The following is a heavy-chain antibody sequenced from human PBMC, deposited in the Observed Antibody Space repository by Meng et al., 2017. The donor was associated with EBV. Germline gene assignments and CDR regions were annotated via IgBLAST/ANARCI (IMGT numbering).Heavy chain of an antibody. CDR3: ARARRIGGVKLDY. J-gene: IGHJ4*02. CDR2: RHYSGDA. V-gene: IGHV4-30-4*01. CDR1: GDSIRSIGYY. Sequence: QVQLQESGPGLVKASQTLSLTCAVSGDSIRSIGYYCSWSRPPARKVVWWLGYRHYSGDAYYNPSLERLITMSVDASKNQFPLNLCAVTAADTADYYGARARRIGGVKLDYWGQGTLVTVSS. D-gene: IGHD3-16*01.